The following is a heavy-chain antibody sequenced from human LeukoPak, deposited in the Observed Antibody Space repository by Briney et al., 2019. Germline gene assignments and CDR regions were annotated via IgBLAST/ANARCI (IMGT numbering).Heavy chain of an antibody. CDR2: ISYDGSNK. D-gene: IGHD2-15*01. Sequence: GRSLRLSCAASGFTSSSYAMHWVRQAPGKGLEWVAVISYDGSNKYYADSVKGRFTISRDNSKNTLYLQMNSLRAEDTAVYYCARDSDSGGGPFDYWGQGTLVTVSS. CDR1: GFTSSSYA. V-gene: IGHV3-30-3*01. J-gene: IGHJ4*02. CDR3: ARDSDSGGGPFDY.